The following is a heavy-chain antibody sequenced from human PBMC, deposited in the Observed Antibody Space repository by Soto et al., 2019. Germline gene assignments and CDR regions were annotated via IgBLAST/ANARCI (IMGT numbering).Heavy chain of an antibody. Sequence: SETLSLTCSASGDSINSGGYFWTWVRQHPGKGLEWIGYMYNSGTTYYTSSLKSRVNISGDTSKNQFSLRLSSVTAADTAVYYCARAKGRSFLDHRGKGTPVTVSS. V-gene: IGHV4-31*02. J-gene: IGHJ4*02. CDR2: MYNSGTT. CDR1: GDSINSGGYF. D-gene: IGHD1-26*01. CDR3: ARAKGRSFLDH.